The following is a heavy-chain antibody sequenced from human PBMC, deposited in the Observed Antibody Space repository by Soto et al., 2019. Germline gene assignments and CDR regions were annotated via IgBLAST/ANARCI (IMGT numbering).Heavy chain of an antibody. Sequence: GGSLRLSCAASGFTFSSYGMHWVRQAPGKGLEWVAVISYDGSNKYYADSVKGRFTISRDNSKNTLYLQMNSLTATDTAVYYCARTPNHDFWSGYTYNYYYYMDVWGKGTTVTVSS. V-gene: IGHV3-30*03. CDR1: GFTFSSYG. CDR3: ARTPNHDFWSGYTYNYYYYMDV. J-gene: IGHJ6*03. CDR2: ISYDGSNK. D-gene: IGHD3-3*01.